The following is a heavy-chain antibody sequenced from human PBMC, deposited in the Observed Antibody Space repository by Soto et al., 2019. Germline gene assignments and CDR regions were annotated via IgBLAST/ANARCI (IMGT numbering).Heavy chain of an antibody. CDR1: GFAFSNYW. J-gene: IGHJ4*02. D-gene: IGHD3-10*01. CDR3: ARERELYYR. Sequence: PGGSLRLSCAASGFAFSNYWMSWVRQAPGKGLEWVANIKEDVSEKYYVDSVKGRFTISRDNAKNSLYLQMNSLRAEDTAVYYCARERELYYRWGQGTRVTVSS. V-gene: IGHV3-7*01. CDR2: IKEDVSEK.